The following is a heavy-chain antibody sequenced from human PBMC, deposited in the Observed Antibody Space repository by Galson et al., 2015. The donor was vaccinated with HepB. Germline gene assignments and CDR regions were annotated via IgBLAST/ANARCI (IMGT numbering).Heavy chain of an antibody. D-gene: IGHD2-15*01. CDR2: ISSSSSTI. J-gene: IGHJ3*02. CDR3: ARDRLDIVVVVAATAGAFDI. V-gene: IGHV3-48*01. Sequence: SLRLSCAASGFTFSSYSMNWVRQAPGKGLEWVSYISSSSSTIYYADSVKGRFTISRDNAKNSLYLQMNSLRAEDTAVYYCARDRLDIVVVVAATAGAFDIWGQGTMVTVSS. CDR1: GFTFSSYS.